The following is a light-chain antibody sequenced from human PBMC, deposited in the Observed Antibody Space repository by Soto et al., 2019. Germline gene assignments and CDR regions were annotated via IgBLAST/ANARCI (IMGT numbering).Light chain of an antibody. CDR2: DVS. J-gene: IGLJ2*01. CDR3: CSYAGSDSYG. CDR1: SSDVGGYNY. V-gene: IGLV2-11*01. Sequence: QSALTQPRSVSGSPGQSVTISCTGTSSDVGGYNYVSWYQQHPGKAPKLMIYDVSKRPSGVPDRFSGSKSGNTASLTISGLQAEDDDDYYCCSYAGSDSYGFGGGTKLTVL.